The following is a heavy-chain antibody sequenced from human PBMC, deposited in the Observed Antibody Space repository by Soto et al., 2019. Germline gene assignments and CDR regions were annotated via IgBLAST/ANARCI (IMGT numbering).Heavy chain of an antibody. Sequence: SETLSLTCTVSAGTNSSNYWSWIRKPPGKGLEWIGYIYYSGSTNYNPSLKSRVTISVDTSKNQFSLKLSSVTAADTAVYYCARGWELLGYYGMDVWGQGTTVTVSS. V-gene: IGHV4-59*01. J-gene: IGHJ6*02. D-gene: IGHD1-26*01. CDR2: IYYSGST. CDR3: ARGWELLGYYGMDV. CDR1: AGTNSSNY.